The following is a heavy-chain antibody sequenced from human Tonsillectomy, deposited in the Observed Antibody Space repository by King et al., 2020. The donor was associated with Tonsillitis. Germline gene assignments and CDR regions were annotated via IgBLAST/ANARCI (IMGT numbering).Heavy chain of an antibody. CDR2: IRNKPSSYST. D-gene: IGHD2-15*01. CDR1: GFTFSAYF. Sequence: QLVQSGGGLVQPGGSLCLSCAASGFTFSAYFMDWVRQAPGKGLEWVGRIRNKPSSYSTEYAASVKGRFTISRDDSRNSLYLHMNSLKSDDTAVYYCAKGDCSGGSCYAGDYWGQGTLVTVSS. V-gene: IGHV3-72*01. CDR3: AKGDCSGGSCYAGDY. J-gene: IGHJ4*02.